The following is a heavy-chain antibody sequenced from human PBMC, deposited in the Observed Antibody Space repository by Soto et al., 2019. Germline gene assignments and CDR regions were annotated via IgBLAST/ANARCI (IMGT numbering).Heavy chain of an antibody. J-gene: IGHJ4*02. CDR2: IYYSGST. CDR3: ARSRGGYFDS. V-gene: IGHV4-59*01. D-gene: IGHD3-16*01. CDR1: GGSISSYY. Sequence: QVQLQESGPGLVKPSETLSLTCTVSGGSISSYYWSWIRQPPGKGLEWIGYIYYSGSTNYNPSLKSRVTISVDTSKNQFSLKLSSVTAADTAVYYGARSRGGYFDSWGQGTLVTVSS.